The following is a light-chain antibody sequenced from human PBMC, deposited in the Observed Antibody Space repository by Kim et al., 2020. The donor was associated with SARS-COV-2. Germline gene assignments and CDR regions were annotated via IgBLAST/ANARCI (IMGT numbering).Light chain of an antibody. V-gene: IGKV1-8*01. J-gene: IGKJ2*01. Sequence: SASTGDRVTITCRATKGISTYLAWYQQKSGQAPKLLIYAASTLQTGVPSRFSGSGSGTDFSLTISCLQSEDFATYFCQQYYSHAYTFGQGTKLEI. CDR3: QQYYSHAYT. CDR1: KGISTY. CDR2: AAS.